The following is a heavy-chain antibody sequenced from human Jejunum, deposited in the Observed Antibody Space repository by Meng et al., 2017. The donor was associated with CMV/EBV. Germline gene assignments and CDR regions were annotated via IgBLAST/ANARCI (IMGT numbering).Heavy chain of an antibody. D-gene: IGHD6-19*01. CDR1: GYYCFDYY. Sequence: SGYYCFDYYIHWVRQAPGPGLEWMGWIDSNSGETTSAQKFSGRVTLTRDTSITTAYMEVISLRSDDTAVYYCAREQTVSGSRGLDYWGQGTLVTVSS. CDR3: AREQTVSGSRGLDY. V-gene: IGHV1-2*02. CDR2: IDSNSGET. J-gene: IGHJ4*02.